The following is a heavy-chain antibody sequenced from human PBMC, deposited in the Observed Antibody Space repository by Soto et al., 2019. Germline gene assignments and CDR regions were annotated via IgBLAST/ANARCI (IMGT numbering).Heavy chain of an antibody. V-gene: IGHV1-69*13. CDR1: GGTFSSYA. J-gene: IGHJ6*02. CDR3: ARSMIVVVITNNDYYYGMDV. CDR2: IIPIFGTA. Sequence: ASVKVSCKASGGTFSSYAISWVRQAPGQGLEWMGGIIPIFGTANYAQKFQGRVTITADESTSTAYMELSSLRSEDTAVYYCARSMIVVVITNNDYYYGMDVWGQGTTVTVSS. D-gene: IGHD3-22*01.